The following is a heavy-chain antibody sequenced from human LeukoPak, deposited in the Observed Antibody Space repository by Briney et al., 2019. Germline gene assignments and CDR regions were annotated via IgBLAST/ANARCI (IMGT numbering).Heavy chain of an antibody. J-gene: IGHJ4*02. V-gene: IGHV7-4-1*02. CDR2: INTNTGNP. CDR3: ARDNDLYYYDSSGYYN. Sequence: ASVKVSCKASGYTFTSYAMNWVRQAPGQGLEWMGWINTNTGNPTYAQGFTGRFVFSLDTSVSTAYLQISSLKAEDTAVYYCARDNDLYYYDSSGYYNWGQGTLVTVSS. D-gene: IGHD3-22*01. CDR1: GYTFTSYA.